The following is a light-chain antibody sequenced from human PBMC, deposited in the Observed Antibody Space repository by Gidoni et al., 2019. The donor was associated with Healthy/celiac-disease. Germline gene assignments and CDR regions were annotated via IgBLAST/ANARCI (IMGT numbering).Light chain of an antibody. V-gene: IGLV1-47*01. CDR2: RNN. CDR1: RSNIGSNY. Sequence: QSVLTQPPSASGTPGQRVTISCSGSRSNIGSNYVYWYQQLPGTSPKLLIYRNNQRPSVVPDRFSGSKSGTSASLAISGLRSEDEADYYCAAWDDSLSGVVFGGGTKLTVL. CDR3: AAWDDSLSGVV. J-gene: IGLJ2*01.